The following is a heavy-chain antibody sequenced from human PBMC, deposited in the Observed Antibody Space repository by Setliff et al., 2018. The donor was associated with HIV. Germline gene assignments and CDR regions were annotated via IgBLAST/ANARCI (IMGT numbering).Heavy chain of an antibody. CDR1: GGSISSGAYY. J-gene: IGHJ6*04. V-gene: IGHV4-31*03. CDR2: IYYSGST. Sequence: PSETLSLTCTVSGGSISSGAYYWSWIRQHPGKGLEWIGYIYYSGSTYYNPSLQSRVTMSVDTSKNQFSLRLNSVTSADTAVYFCARDRGPYCSGPCHPPHWSYMDVWGKGTSVTVSS. CDR3: ARDRGPYCSGPCHPPHWSYMDV. D-gene: IGHD2-15*01.